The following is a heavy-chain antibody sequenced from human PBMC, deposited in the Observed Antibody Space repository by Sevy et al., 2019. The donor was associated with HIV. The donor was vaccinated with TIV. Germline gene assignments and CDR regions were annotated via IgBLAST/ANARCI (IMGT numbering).Heavy chain of an antibody. D-gene: IGHD1-26*01. CDR3: TRGDPIVPPAGYYYHMDV. CDR2: INSDGSST. CDR1: GFTFDSYW. J-gene: IGHJ6*03. V-gene: IGHV3-74*01. Sequence: GGSLRLSCVASGFTFDSYWMHWVRQAPGKGLVWVSRINSDGSSTPYADSVKGRFTISRDKAKNTLYLQLNRLVAEDTAVYYCTRGDPIVPPAGYYYHMDVWGKGTTVTVSS.